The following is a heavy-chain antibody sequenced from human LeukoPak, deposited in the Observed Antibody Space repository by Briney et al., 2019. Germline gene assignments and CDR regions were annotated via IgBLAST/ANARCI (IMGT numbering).Heavy chain of an antibody. CDR2: ISPILGVN. CDR3: AAVYDGAAGYFDL. J-gene: IGHJ2*01. CDR1: GGTFSTYS. V-gene: IGHV1-69*02. Sequence: VASVKVSCKASGGTFSTYSITWVRQAPGQGLEWMGRISPILGVNYYALKFQGRPTISADKSMITAYMDLTNVTSEDTAVYYCAAVYDGAAGYFDLWGRGTLITVSS. D-gene: IGHD3-22*01.